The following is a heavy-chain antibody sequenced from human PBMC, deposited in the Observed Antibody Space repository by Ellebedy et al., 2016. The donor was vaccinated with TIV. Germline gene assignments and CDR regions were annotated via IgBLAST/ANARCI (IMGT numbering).Heavy chain of an antibody. CDR2: ISYVDGAI. V-gene: IGHV3-30*01. J-gene: IGHJ4*02. Sequence: GESLKISCSLSGVSSTNLVMHWVRQAPGKGLEWVAGISYVDGAIHYADSVQGRFTISRDNSRNTLQMNSLTPEDTAVYYCAREGHSSGNCGNFDSWGQGTLVIVSS. CDR1: GVSSTNLV. CDR3: AREGHSSGNCGNFDS. D-gene: IGHD6-19*01.